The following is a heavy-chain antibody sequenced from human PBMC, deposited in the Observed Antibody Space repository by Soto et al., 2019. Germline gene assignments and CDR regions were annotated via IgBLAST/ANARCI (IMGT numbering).Heavy chain of an antibody. D-gene: IGHD3-22*01. V-gene: IGHV3-33*01. CDR3: ARDSDTYYYDSSGYYIDY. CDR1: GFTFSSYG. Sequence: GGSLRLSCAASGFTFSSYGMHGVRQAPGKGLEWVAVIWFDGSNKHYADSVKGRFTISRDNSKNTVSLQMNTLRAEDTAVYYCARDSDTYYYDSSGYYIDYWGRGTLVTVSS. J-gene: IGHJ4*02. CDR2: IWFDGSNK.